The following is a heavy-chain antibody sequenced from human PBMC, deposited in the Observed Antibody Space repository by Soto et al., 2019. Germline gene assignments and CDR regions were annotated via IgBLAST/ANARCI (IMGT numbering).Heavy chain of an antibody. V-gene: IGHV3-33*01. D-gene: IGHD6-19*01. CDR1: GFTFSSYG. J-gene: IGHJ4*02. CDR2: IWCDGSNK. CDR3: ATQKIAVAGTDY. Sequence: GGSLRLSCAASGFTFSSYGMHWVRQAPGKGLEWVAVIWCDGSNKYYADSVKGRFTISRDNSKNTLFLQMNSLRTEDTAVYYCATQKIAVAGTDYWGQGTLVTVSS.